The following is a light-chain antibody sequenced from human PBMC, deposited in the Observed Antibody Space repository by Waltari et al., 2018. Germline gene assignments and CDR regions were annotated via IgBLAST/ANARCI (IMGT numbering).Light chain of an antibody. CDR2: DAS. J-gene: IGKJ2*01. CDR3: QTCYATPYT. V-gene: IGKV1-NL1*01. CDR1: RGISKS. Sequence: DIQMTQSTSPLSAAVRDRVIPTCRPSRGISKSLVWYQQRPGNAHKLLLYDASRWETGVSSRFSGSGSETDCTRNSSSLPPDDIATYYSQTCYATPYTPGQGTKLEIK.